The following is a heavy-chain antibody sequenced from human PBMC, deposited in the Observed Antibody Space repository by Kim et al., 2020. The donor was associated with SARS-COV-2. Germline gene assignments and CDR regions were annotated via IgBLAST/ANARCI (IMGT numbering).Heavy chain of an antibody. V-gene: IGHV3-73*01. CDR1: GFSFSGSP. CDR3: TRIPATTLAFWDAFDI. Sequence: GGSLRLSCAASGFSFSGSPLHWVRQAPGKGLEWVGRIRSKANSYATGYAASVKGRFTISRDDSKNTAYLEMSGLKTEDTALYYCTRIPATTLAFWDAFDIWGQGTMVTVSS. J-gene: IGHJ3*02. CDR2: IRSKANSYAT. D-gene: IGHD1-1*01.